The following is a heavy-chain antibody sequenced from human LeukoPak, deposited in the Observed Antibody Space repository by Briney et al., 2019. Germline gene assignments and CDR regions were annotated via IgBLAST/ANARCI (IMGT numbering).Heavy chain of an antibody. CDR2: IDWDDDK. V-gene: IGHV2-70*11. CDR3: ARQGVYYYYGMDV. D-gene: IGHD2-8*01. J-gene: IGHJ6*02. Sequence: SGPALVNPTQTLTLTCTFSGFSLSTSGMCVSWIRQPPGKALEWLARIDWDDDKYYSISLKTRLTISKDTSKNQVVLTMTNMDPVDTATYYCARQGVYYYYGMDVWGQETTVTVSS. CDR1: GFSLSTSGMC.